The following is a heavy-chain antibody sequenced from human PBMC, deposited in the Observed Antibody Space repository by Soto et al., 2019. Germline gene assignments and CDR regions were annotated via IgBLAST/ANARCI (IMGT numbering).Heavy chain of an antibody. J-gene: IGHJ4*02. CDR3: SRAQKDYYDIPFWY. V-gene: IGHV4-59*12. D-gene: IGHD3-22*01. CDR2: IYYSGST. CDR1: GGSISSYY. Sequence: SETLSLTCTVSGGSISSYYWSWIRQPPGKGLEWIGYIYYSGSTNYNPSLKSRVTISVDTSKNQFSLKLSSVTAADTAVYYCSRAQKDYYDIPFWYWGQGTLVTFS.